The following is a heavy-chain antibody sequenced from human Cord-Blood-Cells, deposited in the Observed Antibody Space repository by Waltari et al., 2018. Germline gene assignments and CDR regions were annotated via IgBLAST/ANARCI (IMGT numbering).Heavy chain of an antibody. J-gene: IGHJ4*02. V-gene: IGHV1-69*12. Sequence: QVQLVQSGAEVKKPGSSVKVSCKASGGTFSSYAISWVRQAPGQGLEWMGGIIPIVGTANYAKKCQGRGTSTADESTSTAYMELSSLRSEDTAVYYCAAPESIAARPEVVHFDYWGQGTLVTVSS. CDR2: IIPIVGTA. CDR3: AAPESIAARPEVVHFDY. D-gene: IGHD6-6*01. CDR1: GGTFSSYA.